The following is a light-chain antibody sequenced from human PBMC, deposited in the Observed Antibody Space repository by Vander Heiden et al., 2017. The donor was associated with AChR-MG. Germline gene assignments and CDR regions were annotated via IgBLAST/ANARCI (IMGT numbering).Light chain of an antibody. CDR2: AAS. CDR1: QSISSY. V-gene: IGKV1-39*01. CDR3: QQRYGTPST. Sequence: DIQMTQSPSSLSASVGDRVTITCRASQSISSYLNWYQQKPVRAPKLLIYAASSLQSGVPSRFSGSGSGTDFTLTISSLQPEDFATYYCQQRYGTPSTFGQGTKVEIK. J-gene: IGKJ1*01.